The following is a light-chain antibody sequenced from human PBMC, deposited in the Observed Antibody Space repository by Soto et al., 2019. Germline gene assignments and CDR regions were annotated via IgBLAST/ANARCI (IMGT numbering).Light chain of an antibody. V-gene: IGKV3D-20*02. Sequence: IEITQTPATLTVSAGDRATLSSRASESGSSTYLAWYQQKPGQAPRRLIYGASSRATGVPARFSGSGSGTDFTLTISSREPEDFAVYYCLQRYSWSPVTFGQGTRLEIK. CDR3: LQRYSWSPVT. CDR1: ESGSSTY. J-gene: IGKJ5*01. CDR2: GAS.